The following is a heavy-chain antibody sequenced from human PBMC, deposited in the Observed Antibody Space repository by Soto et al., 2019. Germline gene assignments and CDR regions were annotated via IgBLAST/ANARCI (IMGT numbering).Heavy chain of an antibody. CDR1: GGAFTSYA. CDR3: ARDAFRCTNGGCYPYYNYLYVMDV. Sequence: QVQLVQSGAEVKKPGSSVKVSCKASGGAFTSYAVSWVRQAPGQGLEWMGGILPISGTTSYAQNFQGRVTITADESTSTAYMEMSSLRSEDTAVYYCARDAFRCTNGGCYPYYNYLYVMDVWGQGTTVTVSS. CDR2: ILPISGTT. V-gene: IGHV1-69*12. D-gene: IGHD2-8*01. J-gene: IGHJ6*02.